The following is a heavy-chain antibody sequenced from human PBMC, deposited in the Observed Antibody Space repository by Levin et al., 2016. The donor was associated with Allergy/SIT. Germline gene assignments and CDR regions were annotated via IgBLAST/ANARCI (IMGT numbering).Heavy chain of an antibody. V-gene: IGHV1-2*02. CDR2: INPNSGGT. Sequence: ASVKVSCKASGYTFTGYYMHWVRQAPGQGLEWMGWINPNSGGTNYAQKFQGRVTMTRDTSISTAYMELSRLRSDDTAVYYCARDSSPAGYCSGGSCYGIDYWGQGTLVTVSS. CDR3: ARDSSPAGYCSGGSCYGIDY. CDR1: GYTFTGYY. J-gene: IGHJ4*02. D-gene: IGHD2-15*01.